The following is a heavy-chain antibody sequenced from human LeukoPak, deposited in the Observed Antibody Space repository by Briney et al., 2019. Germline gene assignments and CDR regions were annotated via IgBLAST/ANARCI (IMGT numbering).Heavy chain of an antibody. CDR3: ARAGSGWPYYYYGMDV. J-gene: IGHJ6*02. Sequence: SQTLSLTCAISGDSMSSNSAAWNWIRQSPSRGLEWLGRTYYRSKWYNDYAVSVKSRITINPDTSKSQFSLQLNSVTPEDTAVYYCARAGSGWPYYYYGMDVWGQGTTVTVSS. CDR1: GDSMSSNSAA. D-gene: IGHD6-19*01. V-gene: IGHV6-1*01. CDR2: TYYRSKWYN.